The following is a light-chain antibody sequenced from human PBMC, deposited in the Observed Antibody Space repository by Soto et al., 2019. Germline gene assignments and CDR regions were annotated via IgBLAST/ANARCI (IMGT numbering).Light chain of an antibody. V-gene: IGKV4-1*01. CDR3: QQYYSTPPT. J-gene: IGKJ3*01. CDR2: WAA. CDR1: QSGLYSSNNKNY. Sequence: DIVMTQSPDSLAVSLGERAIINCKSSQSGLYSSNNKNYLAWYQKKPGQPPKLLIYWAATRESGVPDRFSGSGSGTDFTLTISSLQAEDVAVYYCQQYYSTPPTFGPGTKVDIK.